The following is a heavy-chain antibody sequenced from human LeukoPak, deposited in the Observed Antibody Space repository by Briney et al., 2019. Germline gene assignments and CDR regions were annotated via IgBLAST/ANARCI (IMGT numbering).Heavy chain of an antibody. CDR3: ARVRKLRTRGVMDPLDY. CDR2: IQQDGSEK. Sequence: TGGSLRLSCAASGFTFNYYWPTWVRQAPGKGLEWVANIQQDGSEKYYVDSVKGRFIISRDNAKNSLYLQMNSLRAEDTAVYYCARVRKLRTRGVMDPLDYWGQGTLVTVSS. CDR1: GFTFNYYW. J-gene: IGHJ4*02. D-gene: IGHD3-10*01. V-gene: IGHV3-7*01.